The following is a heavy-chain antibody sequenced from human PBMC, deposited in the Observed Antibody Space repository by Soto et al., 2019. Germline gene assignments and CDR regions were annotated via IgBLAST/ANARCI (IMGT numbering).Heavy chain of an antibody. CDR2: IYHSGSN. J-gene: IGHJ4*02. D-gene: IGHD6-13*01. CDR1: GASISGSNW. CDR3: ARLIAAASQPFDY. V-gene: IGHV4-4*02. Sequence: QVQLQESGPGLVEPSGTLSLTCAVSGASISGSNWWSWVRQPPGKGLEWIGEIYHSGSNNYNPSLKSRVAISMNKSKNQFSLKLSSMTAADTAVYYCARLIAAASQPFDYWGQGTLVTVSS.